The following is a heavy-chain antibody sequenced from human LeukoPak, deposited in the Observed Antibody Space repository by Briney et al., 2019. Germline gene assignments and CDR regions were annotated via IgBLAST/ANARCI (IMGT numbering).Heavy chain of an antibody. J-gene: IGHJ4*02. D-gene: IGHD1/OR15-1a*01. CDR2: IYYSGST. CDR3: AREGSRTPFDF. V-gene: IGHV4-61*01. CDR1: GGSVSSGSDY. Sequence: SETLSLTCTVSGGSVSSGSDYWTWIRQPPGKELEWIGHIYYSGSTNYNPSLKSRVTIPVNTSKNQFSLKLKSVTAADTAVYYCAREGSRTPFDFWGQGTLVTVSS.